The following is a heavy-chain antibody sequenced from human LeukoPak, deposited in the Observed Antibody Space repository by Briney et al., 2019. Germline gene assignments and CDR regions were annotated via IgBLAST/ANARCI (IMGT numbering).Heavy chain of an antibody. D-gene: IGHD2-8*02. Sequence: GGSLRLSCGGSGFALKSYSLTWVRQAPGKGLEWVSSISSTSAYIHYADSVKGRFTISRDNVDNVVYLEMNGLRAEDTATYYCARVAVSGPTGWFDSWGQGTLVIISS. J-gene: IGHJ5*01. CDR2: ISSTSAYI. CDR1: GFALKSYS. CDR3: ARVAVSGPTGWFDS. V-gene: IGHV3-21*01.